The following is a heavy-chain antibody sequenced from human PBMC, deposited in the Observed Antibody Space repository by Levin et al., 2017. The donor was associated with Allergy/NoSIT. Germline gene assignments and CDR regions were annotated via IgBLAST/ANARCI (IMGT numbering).Heavy chain of an antibody. D-gene: IGHD3-22*01. CDR3: ASWAMYHYDRSAFDYFYYAMDV. CDR1: GILFSSYD. V-gene: IGHV3-21*01. CDR2: ISAGGNYI. J-gene: IGHJ6*02. Sequence: SCAASGILFSSYDMNWVRQAPGKGLEWVSSISAGGNYIYYADSVKGRFTILRDNAKNSLFLQMNSLRAEDTAVYYCASWAMYHYDRSAFDYFYYAMDVWGQGTTVTVSS.